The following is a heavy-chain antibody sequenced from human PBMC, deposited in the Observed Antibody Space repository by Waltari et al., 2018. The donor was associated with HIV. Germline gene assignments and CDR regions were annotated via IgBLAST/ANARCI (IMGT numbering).Heavy chain of an antibody. V-gene: IGHV4-31*03. J-gene: IGHJ2*01. Sequence: QVQLQESGPGLVKPSQTLSLTCTVSGDSINSGNYYWAWIRQHPEKGLEWIGFVYYRGSTFSHPSFKCRASFLGDTSKNQFSLTLTSMTAADTAVYYCARVVYWYFDLWGRGTLVTVSS. CDR1: GDSINSGNYY. CDR2: VYYRGST. CDR3: ARVVYWYFDL.